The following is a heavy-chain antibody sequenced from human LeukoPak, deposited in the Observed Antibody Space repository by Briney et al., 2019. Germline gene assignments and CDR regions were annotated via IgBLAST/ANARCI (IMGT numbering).Heavy chain of an antibody. J-gene: IGHJ1*01. D-gene: IGHD2-21*02. CDR2: ISWNSGSI. CDR3: ARACGGDCYFEYFQH. Sequence: PGGSLRLSCAASGFTFDDYAMHWVRQAPGKGLEWVSGISWNSGSIGYADSVKGRFTISRDNAKNSLYLHMNTLRAEDTAIYYCARACGGDCYFEYFQHWGQGTLVTVSS. CDR1: GFTFDDYA. V-gene: IGHV3-9*01.